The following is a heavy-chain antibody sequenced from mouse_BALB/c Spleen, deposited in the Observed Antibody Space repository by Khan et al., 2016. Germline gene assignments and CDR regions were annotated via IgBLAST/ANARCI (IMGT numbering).Heavy chain of an antibody. V-gene: IGHV9-4*02. CDR2: INTHSGVP. CDR1: GYTFTTAG. CDR3: ARGGHRRFYAMDY. J-gene: IGHJ4*01. Sequence: QIQLVQSGPELKKPGETVRISCKASGYTFTTAGMQWVQKMPGKGLKWIGWINTHSGVPKYAEDFKGRFAFSLETSASTAYLQISNLKNEDTATYFCARGGHRRFYAMDYWGQGTSVTVSS. D-gene: IGHD3-3*01.